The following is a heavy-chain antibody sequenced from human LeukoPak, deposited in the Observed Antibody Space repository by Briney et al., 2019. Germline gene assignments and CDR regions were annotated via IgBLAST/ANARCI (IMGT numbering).Heavy chain of an antibody. CDR3: TRGSYGDYEY. CDR2: IRYDGSNK. CDR1: GFTFSSYG. Sequence: GGSLRLSCAASGFTFSSYGMHWVRQAPGKGLEWVAFIRYDGSNKYYADSVKGRFTVSRDNSKNTLYLQMNSLRAEDTAVYYCTRGSYGDYEYWGQGTLVTVSS. J-gene: IGHJ4*02. D-gene: IGHD4-17*01. V-gene: IGHV3-30*02.